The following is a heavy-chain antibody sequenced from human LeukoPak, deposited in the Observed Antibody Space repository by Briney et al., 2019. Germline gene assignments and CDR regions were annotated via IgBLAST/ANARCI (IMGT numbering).Heavy chain of an antibody. CDR2: IYYSGIT. J-gene: IGHJ4*02. Sequence: SETLSLTCTVSGGSISSYYWNWIRQPPGKGLEWIGYIYYSGITNYNPSLKSRVTISVDTSKSQFSLKLSSVTAADTAIYYCAKISQTIATIDSWGQGTLVTVSS. CDR3: AKISQTIATIDS. CDR1: GGSISSYY. V-gene: IGHV4-59*01. D-gene: IGHD4-11*01.